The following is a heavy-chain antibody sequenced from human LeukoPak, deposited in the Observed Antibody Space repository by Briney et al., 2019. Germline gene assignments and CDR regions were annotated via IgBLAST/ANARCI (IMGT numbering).Heavy chain of an antibody. Sequence: PGGSLRLSCSASGFTFSSYALHWVRQAPGKGLESVSAISSNGGSTSYADSVKGRFTISRDNSKNTLYLQMSSLRAEDTAVYYCVKYLGRGWYRFDCWGQGTLVTVSS. CDR2: ISSNGGST. D-gene: IGHD6-19*01. J-gene: IGHJ4*02. CDR3: VKYLGRGWYRFDC. CDR1: GFTFSSYA. V-gene: IGHV3-64D*09.